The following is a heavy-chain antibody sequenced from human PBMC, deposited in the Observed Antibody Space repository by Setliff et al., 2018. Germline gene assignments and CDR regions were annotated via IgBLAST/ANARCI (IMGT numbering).Heavy chain of an antibody. V-gene: IGHV1-18*01. Sequence: ASVKVSCKASGYTFTSYGISWVRQAPGQGLEWMGWISAYNGNTNYAQKLQGRVTMTTDTSTSTVYMELSSLRSDDTAVYYCARDSEWLVLYFDYWGQGTLVTVSS. J-gene: IGHJ4*02. CDR2: ISAYNGNT. CDR1: GYTFTSYG. CDR3: ARDSEWLVLYFDY. D-gene: IGHD6-19*01.